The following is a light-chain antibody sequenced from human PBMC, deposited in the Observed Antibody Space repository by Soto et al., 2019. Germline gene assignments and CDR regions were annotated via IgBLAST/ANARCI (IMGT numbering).Light chain of an antibody. J-gene: IGKJ3*01. CDR2: DAS. V-gene: IGKV3-11*01. CDR1: QSISSY. CDR3: QQYGTSPFT. Sequence: EVVLTQSPDTLSLPPGERATLSCRASQSISSYLAWYQQKPGQAPRLLIYDASSRATGIPARFSGSGSGTDFTLTISSLEPEDFAVYYCQQYGTSPFTFGPGTRVDLK.